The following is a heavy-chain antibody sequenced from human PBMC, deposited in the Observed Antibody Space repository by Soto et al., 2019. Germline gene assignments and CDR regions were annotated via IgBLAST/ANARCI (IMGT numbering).Heavy chain of an antibody. CDR1: GYSFTSYW. D-gene: IGHD6-6*01. V-gene: IGHV5-10-1*01. CDR3: ARIAGLDSSSLTHLPYYYYGMDV. J-gene: IGHJ6*02. CDR2: IDPSDSYT. Sequence: PGESLKISCKGSGYSFTSYWISWVRQMPGKGLEWMGRIDPSDSYTNYSPSFQGHVTISADKSISTAYLQWSSLKASDTAMYYCARIAGLDSSSLTHLPYYYYGMDVWGQGTTVTSP.